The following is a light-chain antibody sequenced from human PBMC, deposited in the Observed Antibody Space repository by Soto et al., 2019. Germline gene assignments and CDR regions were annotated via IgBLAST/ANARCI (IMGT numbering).Light chain of an antibody. CDR3: QQYYSSAIT. J-gene: IGKJ5*01. CDR1: QSVSNSH. CDR2: GAS. V-gene: IGKV3-20*01. Sequence: IVLKQSPGTLSLSPGERATLSCRASQSVSNSHLAWYQHKPGQAPRLLIYGASIRATGSPDRFSGGGSGTDFTLTINSLQPEDFATYYCQQYYSSAITFGQGTRLEIK.